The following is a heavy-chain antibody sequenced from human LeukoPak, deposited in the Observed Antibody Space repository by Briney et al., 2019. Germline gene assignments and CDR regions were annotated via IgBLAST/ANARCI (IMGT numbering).Heavy chain of an antibody. CDR3: ARDANSIVVVVELPDY. J-gene: IGHJ4*02. Sequence: GGAPRLSRAASGFTLSSYGLHLVRQAPGKGVGWGGVISYDGSNKYYADSVKGRFTISRDNSKNTLYLQMNSLRAEDTAVYYCARDANSIVVVVELPDYWGQGTLVTVSS. D-gene: IGHD2-15*01. CDR1: GFTLSSYG. CDR2: ISYDGSNK. V-gene: IGHV3-30*03.